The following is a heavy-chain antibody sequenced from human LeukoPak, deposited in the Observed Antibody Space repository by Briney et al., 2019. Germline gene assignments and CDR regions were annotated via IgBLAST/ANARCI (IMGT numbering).Heavy chain of an antibody. V-gene: IGHV1-2*06. J-gene: IGHJ4*02. CDR1: GYTFTGYH. D-gene: IGHD6-6*01. CDR2: INPNSGDT. CDR3: ARDLEYSSSDDY. Sequence: ASVKVSCKASGYTFTGYHMHWVRQAPGQGLEWMGRINPNSGDTNYAQKFQGRVTMTRDTSISTAYMELSRLRSDDTAVYYCARDLEYSSSDDYWGQGTLVTVSS.